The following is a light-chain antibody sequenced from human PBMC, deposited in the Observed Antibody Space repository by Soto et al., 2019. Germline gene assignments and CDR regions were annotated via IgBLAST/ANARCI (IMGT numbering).Light chain of an antibody. CDR1: SSDMWGNNY. J-gene: IGLJ1*01. Sequence: QSALPQPASVSGSPGQSITISCTGASSDMWGNNYVSWYQHYPGKAPKLMICDVSNRPSGVSDRFSGSKSGNTASLTISGLQAEDEADYYCSAFTGTTYVFGTGTKVTVL. CDR2: DVS. CDR3: SAFTGTTYV. V-gene: IGLV2-14*03.